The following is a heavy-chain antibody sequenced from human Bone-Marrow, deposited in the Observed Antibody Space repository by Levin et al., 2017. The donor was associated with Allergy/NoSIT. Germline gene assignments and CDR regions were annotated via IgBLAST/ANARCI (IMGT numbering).Heavy chain of an antibody. CDR2: MNPNSGNT. Sequence: SGESLKISCKASGYTFTRYDINWVRQAIGQGLEWMGWMNPNSGNTGYAPKFQGRVTMTRNTSTGTAFMELTSLRSEDTAVSYCTSGAFDSNYHFYMDVWGKGTTVTVSS. J-gene: IGHJ6*03. D-gene: IGHD4-11*01. CDR1: GYTFTRYD. CDR3: TSGAFDSNYHFYMDV. V-gene: IGHV1-8*01.